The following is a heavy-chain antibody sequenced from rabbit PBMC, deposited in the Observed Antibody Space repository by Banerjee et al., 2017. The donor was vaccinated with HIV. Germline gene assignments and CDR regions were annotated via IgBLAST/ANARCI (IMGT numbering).Heavy chain of an antibody. CDR2: IEAGSSGFT. Sequence: QSLEESGGDLVKPGASLTLTCIASGVSFSVSSYMCWVRQAPGKGLEWIACIEAGSSGFTYFASWAKGRFTISKTSSTTVTLQMTSLTAADTATYFCARDLPGIIGWNFAWWGPGTLVTVS. CDR1: GVSFSVSSY. V-gene: IGHV1S40*01. CDR3: ARDLPGIIGWNFAW. D-gene: IGHD1-1*01. J-gene: IGHJ4*01.